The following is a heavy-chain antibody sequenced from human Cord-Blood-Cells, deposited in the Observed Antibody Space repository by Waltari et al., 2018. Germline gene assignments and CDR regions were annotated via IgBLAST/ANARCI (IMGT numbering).Heavy chain of an antibody. D-gene: IGHD5-18*01. CDR2: MSGDGSRK. V-gene: IGHV3-43*02. J-gene: IGHJ4*02. Sequence: EVQLVESGGGVVQPGGCLRLSCAAPGFAFDVYAIHWVRQAPGKVLEWVSLMSGDGSRKYYADSVKCRFTISRDNSKNSLYLQMNSLRTEDTALYYCAKVLGSYGDYWGQGTLVTVSS. CDR3: AKVLGSYGDY. CDR1: GFAFDVYA.